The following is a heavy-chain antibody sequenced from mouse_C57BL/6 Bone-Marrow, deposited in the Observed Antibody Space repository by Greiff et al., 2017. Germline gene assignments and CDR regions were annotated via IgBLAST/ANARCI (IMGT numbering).Heavy chain of an antibody. CDR3: ATPLIITEGYFDY. Sequence: VQLQQPGAELVKPGASVKVSCKASGYTFTSYWMHWVKQRPGQGLEWIGRIHPSDSDTNYNQKFKGKATLTVDKSSSTAYMQLSSLTSEDSAVYSCATPLIITEGYFDYWGQGTTLTVSS. D-gene: IGHD1-1*01. CDR2: IHPSDSDT. CDR1: GYTFTSYW. V-gene: IGHV1-74*01. J-gene: IGHJ2*01.